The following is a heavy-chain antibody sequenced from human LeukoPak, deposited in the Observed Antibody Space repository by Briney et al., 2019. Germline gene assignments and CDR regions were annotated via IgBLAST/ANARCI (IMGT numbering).Heavy chain of an antibody. CDR3: ARVLWFGELSPGH. CDR1: GYTFTGYY. J-gene: IGHJ4*02. Sequence: ASVKVSCKASGYTFTGYYMHWVRQAPGQGLEWMGWINPNSGGTNYAQKFQGRVTMTTDTSTSTAYMELTSLRSDDTAVYYCARVLWFGELSPGHWGQGTLVTVSS. D-gene: IGHD3-10*01. CDR2: INPNSGGT. V-gene: IGHV1-2*02.